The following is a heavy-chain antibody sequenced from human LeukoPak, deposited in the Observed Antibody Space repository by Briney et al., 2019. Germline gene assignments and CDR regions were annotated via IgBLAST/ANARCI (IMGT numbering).Heavy chain of an antibody. CDR2: MNPNSGNT. CDR1: GYTFTSYD. J-gene: IGHJ5*02. V-gene: IGHV1-8*01. CDR3: ARGTTRQQLVLFGWTWFDP. D-gene: IGHD6-13*01. Sequence: ASVKVSCKASGYTFTSYDINWVRQATGQGLEWMGWMNPNSGNTGYAQKFQGRVTMTRNTSISTAYMELSSLRSEDTAVYYCARGTTRQQLVLFGWTWFDPGGQGTLVTVSS.